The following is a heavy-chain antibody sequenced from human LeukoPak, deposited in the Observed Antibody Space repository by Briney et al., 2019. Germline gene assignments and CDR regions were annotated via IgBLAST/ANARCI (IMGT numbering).Heavy chain of an antibody. CDR1: GYTFTGYY. V-gene: IGHV1-2*02. J-gene: IGHJ4*02. D-gene: IGHD5-24*01. CDR3: ARDHGPEIATIPGY. CDR2: INPNSGGT. Sequence: GASVKVSCKASGYTFTGYYMHWVRQAPGQGLEWMGWINPNSGGTNYAQKFQGRVTMTRDTSISTAYMELSRLRSDDTAVYYCARDHGPEIATIPGYWGQGTLVTVSS.